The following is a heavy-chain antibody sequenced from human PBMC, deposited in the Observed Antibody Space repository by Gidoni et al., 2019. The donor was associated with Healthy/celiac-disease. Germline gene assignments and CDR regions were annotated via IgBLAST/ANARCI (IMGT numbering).Heavy chain of an antibody. V-gene: IGHV3-74*01. J-gene: IGHJ5*02. CDR3: ARENVDIVATTKGGWFDP. D-gene: IGHD5-12*01. Sequence: EVQLVESGGGLVQPGGSLSLSCAASGSTFSSYWMHWVRQAPGKGLVWVSRINSDGSSTSYADSVKGRFTISRDNAKNTLYLQMNSLRAEDTAVYYCARENVDIVATTKGGWFDPWGQGTLVTVSS. CDR2: INSDGSST. CDR1: GSTFSSYW.